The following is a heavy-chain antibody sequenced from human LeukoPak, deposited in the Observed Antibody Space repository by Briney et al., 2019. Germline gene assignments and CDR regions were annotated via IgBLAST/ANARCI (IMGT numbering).Heavy chain of an antibody. CDR1: GFTFSSYE. D-gene: IGHD3-10*01. CDR3: ARDEVGFGEPGLFNY. V-gene: IGHV3-48*03. J-gene: IGHJ4*02. Sequence: GGSLRLSCAASGFTFSSYEMNWVRQAPGKGLEWVSYISSSGSTIYYADSVKGRFTISRDNAKNSLYLQMNSLRAEDTAVYYCARDEVGFGEPGLFNYWGQGTLVTVSS. CDR2: ISSSGSTI.